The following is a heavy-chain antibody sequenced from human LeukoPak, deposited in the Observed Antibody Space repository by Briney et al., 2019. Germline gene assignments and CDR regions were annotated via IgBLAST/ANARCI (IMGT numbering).Heavy chain of an antibody. D-gene: IGHD6-19*01. CDR2: INWNSGRM. J-gene: IGHJ6*03. Sequence: GGSLRLSCAAAGFTFDDYAMHWVRQAPGKGLEWVSTINWNSGRMEYAASVRGRFTISRDNAKTSLYLQMNSLRDEDTALYYCAKDGQRRAVSVVTYMDVWGKGTTVTVSS. CDR1: GFTFDDYA. V-gene: IGHV3-9*01. CDR3: AKDGQRRAVSVVTYMDV.